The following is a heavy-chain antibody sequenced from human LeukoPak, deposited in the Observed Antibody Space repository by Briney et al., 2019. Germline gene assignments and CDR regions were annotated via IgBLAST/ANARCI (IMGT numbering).Heavy chain of an antibody. J-gene: IGHJ4*02. CDR1: GFTFDDYA. CDR3: AKGYCSSISCHADY. CDR2: ISWNRGSI. D-gene: IGHD2-2*01. V-gene: IGHV3-9*01. Sequence: PGGSLSLSCAASGFTFDDYALHWVRHAPGKGLEWVLGISWNRGSIGYADSVKGRFTISRDNAKMSLYLQMNSLRAEDTALYYCAKGYCSSISCHADYWGQGPLVTAS.